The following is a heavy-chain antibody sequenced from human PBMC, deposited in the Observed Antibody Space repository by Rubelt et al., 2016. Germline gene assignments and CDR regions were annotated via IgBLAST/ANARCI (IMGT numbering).Heavy chain of an antibody. V-gene: IGHV3-49*02. Sequence: GKGLEWVGLIKSETYGGTAVYGTSVKDRFSISRDDSRSIVYLQMNSLKTEDTAVYYCVKGPRIVPAAFYFDYWGQGTLVTVSS. CDR3: VKGPRIVPAAFYFDY. J-gene: IGHJ4*02. D-gene: IGHD2-2*01. CDR2: IKSETYGGTA.